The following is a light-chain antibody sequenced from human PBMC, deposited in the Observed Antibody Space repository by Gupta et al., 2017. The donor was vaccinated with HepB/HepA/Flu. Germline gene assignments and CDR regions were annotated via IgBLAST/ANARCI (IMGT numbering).Light chain of an antibody. V-gene: IGLV2-14*03. CDR2: DVT. CDR3: SSFTYTPTLVL. Sequence: SALTQPSSVSGSPGQSITISCTGIGRDFGDFDHVAWYRQHPGRAPKLLISDVTNRPSGVSGRFSGSKSDNTASLTISGLQAEDEDDYYCSSFTYTPTLVLCGGGTKVTV. CDR1: GRDFGDFDH. J-gene: IGLJ2*01.